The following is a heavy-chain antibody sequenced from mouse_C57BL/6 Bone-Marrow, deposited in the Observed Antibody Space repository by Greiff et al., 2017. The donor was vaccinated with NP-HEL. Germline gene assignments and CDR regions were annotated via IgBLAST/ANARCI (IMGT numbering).Heavy chain of an antibody. CDR3: ARWGYYGNFDY. D-gene: IGHD2-1*01. J-gene: IGHJ2*01. V-gene: IGHV1-69*01. Sequence: QVQLQQPGAELVMPGASVKLSCKASGYTFTSYWMHWVKHRPGQGLEWIGEIDPSDSYTNYNQKFKGKSTLTVDKSSSTAYMQLSSLTSEDSAVYYCARWGYYGNFDYWGQGTTLTVSS. CDR2: IDPSDSYT. CDR1: GYTFTSYW.